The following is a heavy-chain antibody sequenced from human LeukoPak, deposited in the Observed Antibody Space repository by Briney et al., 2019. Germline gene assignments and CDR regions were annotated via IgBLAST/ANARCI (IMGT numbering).Heavy chain of an antibody. J-gene: IGHJ4*02. CDR2: INHSGST. CDR1: GGSFSGYY. Sequence: PSETLSLTCAVYGGSFSGYYCSWIRQPPGKGLEWIGEINHSGSTNYNPSLKSRVTISVDTSKNQFSLKLSSVTAADTAVYYCARAGRYSAFGYWGQGTLVTVSS. D-gene: IGHD1-26*01. V-gene: IGHV4-34*01. CDR3: ARAGRYSAFGY.